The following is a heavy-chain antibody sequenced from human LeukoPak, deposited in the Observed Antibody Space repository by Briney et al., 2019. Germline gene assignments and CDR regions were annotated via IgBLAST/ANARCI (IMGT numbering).Heavy chain of an antibody. J-gene: IGHJ5*02. D-gene: IGHD6-13*01. V-gene: IGHV3-64*01. CDR1: GFTFSSYA. CDR3: ARRLVAAAGP. CDR2: ISSNGGST. Sequence: GGSLRLSCAASGFTFSSYAMHWVRQAPGKGLEYVSAISSNGGSTYYANSVKGRFTISRDNSKNTLYLQMGSLRAEDMAVYYCARRLVAAAGPWGQGTLVTVTS.